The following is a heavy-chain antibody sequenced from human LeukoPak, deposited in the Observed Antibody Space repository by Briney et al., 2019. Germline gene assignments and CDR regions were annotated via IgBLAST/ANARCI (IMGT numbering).Heavy chain of an antibody. V-gene: IGHV4-39*07. Sequence: SETLSLTCTVSGGSISSSSYYWGWIRQPPGKGLEWIGRIYSSGSTNYNPSLKSRVTMSVDTSKNQFSLKLSSVTAADTAVYYCARVGYCSGGSCYFGYWGQGTLVTVSS. J-gene: IGHJ4*02. D-gene: IGHD2-15*01. CDR3: ARVGYCSGGSCYFGY. CDR2: IYSSGST. CDR1: GGSISSSSYY.